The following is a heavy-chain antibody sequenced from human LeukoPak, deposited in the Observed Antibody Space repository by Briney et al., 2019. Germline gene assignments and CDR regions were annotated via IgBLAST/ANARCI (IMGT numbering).Heavy chain of an antibody. CDR1: GFTFSSYG. Sequence: GGSLRLSCAASGFTFSSYGMHWVRQAPGKGLEWVAFIRYDGSNKYYADSVKGRFTISRDNSKNTLYLQMNSLRAEDTVVYYCAKEGYSRGYYSYYYMDVWGKGTTVTVSS. V-gene: IGHV3-30*02. J-gene: IGHJ6*03. CDR3: AKEGYSRGYYSYYYMDV. CDR2: IRYDGSNK. D-gene: IGHD6-13*01.